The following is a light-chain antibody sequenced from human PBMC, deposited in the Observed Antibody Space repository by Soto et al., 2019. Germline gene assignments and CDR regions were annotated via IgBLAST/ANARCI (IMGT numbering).Light chain of an antibody. CDR1: SSDVGGYNY. V-gene: IGLV2-14*01. J-gene: IGLJ2*01. CDR2: DVS. Sequence: QSALTQPASVSGSPGQSITISCTGTSSDVGGYNYVSWYQQHPGKAPKLMIYDVSNRPSGVSNRFSGSKSGNTASLTISGLQAEDEAGYYCSSYTSSSTLVVFGGGTNVTVL. CDR3: SSYTSSSTLVV.